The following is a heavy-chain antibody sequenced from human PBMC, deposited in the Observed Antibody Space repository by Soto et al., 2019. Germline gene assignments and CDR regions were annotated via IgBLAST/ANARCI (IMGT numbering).Heavy chain of an antibody. CDR2: ISGSGGST. CDR1: GFTFSSYA. J-gene: IGHJ4*02. D-gene: IGHD3-3*01. V-gene: IGHV3-23*01. CDR3: ARKYYDFWSGYPATNYFDY. Sequence: EVQLLESGGGLVQPGGSLRLSCAASGFTFSSYAMSWVRQAPGKGLEWVSAISGSGGSTYYADSVKGRFTISRDNSKNTLYLKMNSLRAEDTAVYYCARKYYDFWSGYPATNYFDYWGQGTLVTVSS.